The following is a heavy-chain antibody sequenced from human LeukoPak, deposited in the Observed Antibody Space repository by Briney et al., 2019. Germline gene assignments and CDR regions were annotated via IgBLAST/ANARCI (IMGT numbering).Heavy chain of an antibody. CDR2: IKQDGSEK. D-gene: IGHD6-13*01. CDR3: ARAPYSSSWYDFDY. J-gene: IGHJ4*02. V-gene: IGHV3-7*04. Sequence: GGSLKLSCAASGFTFSSYWMSWVRQAPGKGLEWVANIKQDGSEKYYVDSVKGRFTISRDNAKNSLYLQMNSQRAEDTAVYYCARAPYSSSWYDFDYWGQGTLVTVSS. CDR1: GFTFSSYW.